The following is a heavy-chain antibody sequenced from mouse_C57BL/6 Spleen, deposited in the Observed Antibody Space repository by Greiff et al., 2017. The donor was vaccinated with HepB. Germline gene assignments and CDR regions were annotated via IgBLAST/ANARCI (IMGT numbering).Heavy chain of an antibody. Sequence: EVHLVESGGGLVKPGGSLKLSCAASGFTFSDYGMHWVRQAPEKGLEWVAYISSGSSTIYYADTVKGRFTISRDNAKNTLFLQMTSLRSEDTAMYYCARDYSNPFDYWGQGTTLTVSS. D-gene: IGHD2-5*01. J-gene: IGHJ2*01. CDR3: ARDYSNPFDY. CDR1: GFTFSDYG. CDR2: ISSGSSTI. V-gene: IGHV5-17*01.